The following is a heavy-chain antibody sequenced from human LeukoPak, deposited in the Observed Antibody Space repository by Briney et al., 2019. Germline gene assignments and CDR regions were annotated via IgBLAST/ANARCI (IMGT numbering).Heavy chain of an antibody. CDR2: ISYDGSNK. Sequence: PGRSLRLSCAASGFTFSSYAMHWVCQAPGKGLEWVAVISYDGSNKYYADSVKGRFTISRDNSKNTLYLQMNSLRAEDTAVYYCAREGFGELTDYYFDYWGQGTLVTVSS. CDR3: AREGFGELTDYYFDY. D-gene: IGHD3-10*01. J-gene: IGHJ4*02. CDR1: GFTFSSYA. V-gene: IGHV3-30*04.